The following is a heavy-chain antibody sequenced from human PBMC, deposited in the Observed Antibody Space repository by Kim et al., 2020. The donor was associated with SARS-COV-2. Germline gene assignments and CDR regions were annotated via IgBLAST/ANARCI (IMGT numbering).Heavy chain of an antibody. CDR2: IYYSGST. J-gene: IGHJ6*02. D-gene: IGHD2-2*01. CDR1: GGSVSSGSYY. V-gene: IGHV4-61*01. Sequence: SETLSLTCTVSGGSVSSGSYYWSWIRQPPGKGLEWIGYIYYSGSTNYNPSLKSRGTISVDTSKNQFSLKLSSVTAADTAVYYCARDRHKYQLLGDYGMYVWGQETTVTVSS. CDR3: ARDRHKYQLLGDYGMYV.